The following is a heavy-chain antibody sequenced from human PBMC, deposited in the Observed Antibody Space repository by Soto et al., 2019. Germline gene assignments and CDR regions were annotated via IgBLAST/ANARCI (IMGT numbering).Heavy chain of an antibody. CDR3: ARGISKQHLSPFDY. CDR1: GDTFTSYG. D-gene: IGHD6-13*01. J-gene: IGHJ4*02. Sequence: ASVKVSCTASGDTFTSYGISWVRQAPGQGLEWMGWISAYNGNTNYAQKLQGRVTMTTDTSTSTAYMELRSLRSDDTAVYYCARGISKQHLSPFDYWGQGTVVTVSS. V-gene: IGHV1-18*04. CDR2: ISAYNGNT.